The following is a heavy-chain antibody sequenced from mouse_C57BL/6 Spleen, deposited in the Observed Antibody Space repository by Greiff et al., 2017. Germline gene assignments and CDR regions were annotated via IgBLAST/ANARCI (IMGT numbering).Heavy chain of an antibody. CDR1: GFSLTSYG. D-gene: IGHD2-2*01. V-gene: IGHV2-2*01. CDR3: ARNLAAGYYWYFDV. CDR2: ICGGGST. Sequence: VQLQQSGPGLVQPSQSLSITCTVSGFSLTSYGVHWVRQSPGKGLEWLGVICGGGSTDYNAAFISRLSSSKDNSKSQVFFKMNSLQADDTAIYYGARNLAAGYYWYFDVWGTGTTVTVSA. J-gene: IGHJ1*03.